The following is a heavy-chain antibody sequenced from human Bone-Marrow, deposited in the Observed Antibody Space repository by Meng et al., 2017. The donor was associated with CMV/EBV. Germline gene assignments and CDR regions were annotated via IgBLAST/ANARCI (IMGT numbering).Heavy chain of an antibody. CDR1: GFTFSSYA. D-gene: IGHD3-9*01. CDR2: ISGSGGST. Sequence: GESLKISCAASGFTFSSYAMSWVRQAPGKGLEWVSAISGSGGSTYYADSVKGRFTISRDNSKNTLYLQMNSLRAEDTAVYYCARDFILDHWGQGTLVTVSS. CDR3: ARDFILDH. J-gene: IGHJ4*02. V-gene: IGHV3-23*01.